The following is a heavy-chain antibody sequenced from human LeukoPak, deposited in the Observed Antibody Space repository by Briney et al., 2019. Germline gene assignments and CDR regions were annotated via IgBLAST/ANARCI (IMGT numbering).Heavy chain of an antibody. J-gene: IGHJ4*02. D-gene: IGHD5-24*01. Sequence: GGSLRLSCAASGFTFGSYSINWVRQAPGKGLEWVSSITSSSRYIYYADSVKGRFTISRDNAKNSLYLQMNSLRAEDTAVYYCARDRDGYNFDYWGQGTLVTVSS. CDR2: ITSSSRYI. V-gene: IGHV3-21*01. CDR3: ARDRDGYNFDY. CDR1: GFTFGSYS.